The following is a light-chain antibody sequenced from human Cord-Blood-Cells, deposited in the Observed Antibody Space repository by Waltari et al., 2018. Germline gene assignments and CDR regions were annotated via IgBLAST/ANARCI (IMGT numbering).Light chain of an antibody. V-gene: IGLV2-8*01. Sequence: QSALTQPPSASGSPGPSVTISCTGTSSDVGGSNHVSWYQQHPGKAPKLMIYEVSKRPSGVPDRFSGSKSGNTASLTVSGLQAEDEADYYCSSYAGSNNYVFGTGTKVTVL. J-gene: IGLJ1*01. CDR3: SSYAGSNNYV. CDR2: EVS. CDR1: SSDVGGSNH.